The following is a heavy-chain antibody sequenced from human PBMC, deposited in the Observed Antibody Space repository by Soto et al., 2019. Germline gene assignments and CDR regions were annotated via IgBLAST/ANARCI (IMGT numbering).Heavy chain of an antibody. J-gene: IGHJ6*02. CDR2: ISGSGGST. D-gene: IGHD3-10*01. V-gene: IGHV3-23*01. CDR3: AKLPRGGSGIYYYYAMDV. CDR1: GFTFSSYA. Sequence: EVQLLESGGGLVQPGGSLRLSCAASGFTFSSYAMSWVRQAPGKGLEWVSGISGSGGSTYYEDAVNGGFTISRDNSKNTLYLQMNSLRAEDTAVYYCAKLPRGGSGIYYYYAMDVWGQGTTVTVSS.